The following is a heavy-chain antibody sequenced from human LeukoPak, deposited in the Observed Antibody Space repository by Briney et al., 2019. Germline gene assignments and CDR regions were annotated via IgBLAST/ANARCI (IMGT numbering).Heavy chain of an antibody. J-gene: IGHJ4*02. CDR2: IKQDGSEK. CDR1: GFAFSSYW. V-gene: IGHV3-7*03. CDR3: ARDSDDRVWFGELPPCYFDY. Sequence: GGSLRLSCAASGFAFSSYWMSWVRQAPGKGLEWVANIKQDGSEKYYVDSVKGRFTISRDNAKNSLYLQMNSLRAEDTAVYYCARDSDDRVWFGELPPCYFDYWGQGTLVTVSS. D-gene: IGHD3-10*01.